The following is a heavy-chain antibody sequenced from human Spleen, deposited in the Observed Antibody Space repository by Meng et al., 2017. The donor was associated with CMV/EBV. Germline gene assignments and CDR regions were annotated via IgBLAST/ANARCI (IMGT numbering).Heavy chain of an antibody. CDR3: ARLGSGSLSYYFDY. D-gene: IGHD1-26*01. Sequence: ASGFTCDDHGMGWVRQGPGKGLEWVSGINWNGDSTGYADSVKGRFTISRDNAKNSLYLQMNSLRDEDTALYYCARLGSGSLSYYFDYWGQGTLVTVSS. V-gene: IGHV3-20*03. CDR2: INWNGDST. CDR1: GFTCDDHG. J-gene: IGHJ4*02.